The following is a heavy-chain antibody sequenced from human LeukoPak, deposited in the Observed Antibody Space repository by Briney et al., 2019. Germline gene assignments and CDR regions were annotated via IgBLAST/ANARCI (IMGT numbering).Heavy chain of an antibody. J-gene: IGHJ4*02. D-gene: IGHD3-22*01. Sequence: ASVKVSLKCSGYTFTAYYIHWVGQAPGQGRGWVGWISPNSGGTIYAQKFQGRVTMTRVTSISTAYMELSRLRSDNTAVYYWARGDYYDSSALLRYWGQGTLVTVSS. CDR2: ISPNSGGT. V-gene: IGHV1-2*02. CDR1: GYTFTAYY. CDR3: ARGDYYDSSALLRY.